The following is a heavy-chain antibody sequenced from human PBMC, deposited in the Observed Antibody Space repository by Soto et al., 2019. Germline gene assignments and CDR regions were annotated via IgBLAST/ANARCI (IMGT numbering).Heavy chain of an antibody. V-gene: IGHV4-39*01. D-gene: IGHD3-22*01. Sequence: QLQLQESGPRLVKPSETLSLTCTVSGGSIIISNYNWGCNRPPPGKGLEWVASISFGRSTFYTPPRARRVTMSVVTANVQFTLEVTSVTAADSAVDYWSRRPSYYNSSAYHAWFDPWGHGALVTVSS. CDR2: ISFGRST. CDR1: GGSIIISNYN. J-gene: IGHJ5*02. CDR3: SRRPSYYNSSAYHAWFDP.